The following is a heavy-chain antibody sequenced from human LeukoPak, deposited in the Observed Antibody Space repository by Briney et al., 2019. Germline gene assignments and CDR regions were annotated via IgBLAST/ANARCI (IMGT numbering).Heavy chain of an antibody. CDR2: IYTSRST. Sequence: PSETLSLPCTVSGGSISSGSYYGSWIRQPAGKGVWWIWRIYTSRSTNYNPSLKSRVTISVDKSKHQFYLKLSSVTAADTAVYYCARGSAEFDYWGPGTLVTVSS. D-gene: IGHD6-13*01. CDR1: GGSISSGSYY. J-gene: IGHJ4*02. V-gene: IGHV4-61*02. CDR3: ARGSAEFDY.